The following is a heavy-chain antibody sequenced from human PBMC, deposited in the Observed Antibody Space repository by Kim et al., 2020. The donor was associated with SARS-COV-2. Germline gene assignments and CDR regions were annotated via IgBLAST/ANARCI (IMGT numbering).Heavy chain of an antibody. Sequence: ASVKVSCKASGYTFTSYGISWVRQAPGQGLEWMGWISAYNGNTNYAQKLQGRVTMTTDTSTSTAYMELRSLRSDDTAVYYCAREPYYDILTGYYHFDYWGQGTLVTVSS. J-gene: IGHJ4*02. D-gene: IGHD3-9*01. V-gene: IGHV1-18*01. CDR3: AREPYYDILTGYYHFDY. CDR1: GYTFTSYG. CDR2: ISAYNGNT.